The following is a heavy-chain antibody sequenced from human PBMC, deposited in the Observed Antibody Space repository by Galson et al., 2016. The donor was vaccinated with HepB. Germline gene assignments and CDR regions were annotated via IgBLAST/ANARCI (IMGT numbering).Heavy chain of an antibody. J-gene: IGHJ6*04. CDR1: GFIFSNYR. Sequence: SLRLSCAASGFIFSNYRMHWVRQAPGKGLVWVSYINSDGSTPTYADSVKGRFTISRENSKNTLYLQRSSLRAEDTAVYYCAKGASGSGGPYGMGVWGKGTTVTVSS. CDR2: INSDGSTP. D-gene: IGHD3-10*01. V-gene: IGHV3-74*01. CDR3: AKGASGSGGPYGMGV.